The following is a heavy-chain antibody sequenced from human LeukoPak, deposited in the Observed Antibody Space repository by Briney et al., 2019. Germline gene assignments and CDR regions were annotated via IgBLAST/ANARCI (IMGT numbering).Heavy chain of an antibody. CDR2: ISSFNGNT. D-gene: IGHD3-3*01. CDR1: GYNFATSG. CDR3: ARILVALYGLDV. Sequence: ASVKVSFKAIGYNFATSGISWVRQAPGQGLEWMGWISSFNGNTHYAERLQDRVSMTTDTSTSTAYMELRSLSSDDTAVYYCARILVALYGLDVWGRGTTVIVSS. V-gene: IGHV1-18*01. J-gene: IGHJ6*02.